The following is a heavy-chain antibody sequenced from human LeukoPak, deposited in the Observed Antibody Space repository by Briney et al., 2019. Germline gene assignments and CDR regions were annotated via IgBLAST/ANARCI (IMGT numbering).Heavy chain of an antibody. Sequence: GASVKVSCKASGGTFSSYAISWVRQAPGQGLEWMGRIIPILGIANYAQKFQGRVTITADKSTSTAYMELSSLRSEDTAVYYCARDAYYYGSGPFDYWGQGTLVTVSS. CDR2: IIPILGIA. V-gene: IGHV1-69*04. CDR3: ARDAYYYGSGPFDY. D-gene: IGHD3-10*01. CDR1: GGTFSSYA. J-gene: IGHJ4*02.